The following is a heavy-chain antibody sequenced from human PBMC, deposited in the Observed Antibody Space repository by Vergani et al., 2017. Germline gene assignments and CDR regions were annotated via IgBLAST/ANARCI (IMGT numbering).Heavy chain of an antibody. CDR2: IYHSGNT. D-gene: IGHD3-22*01. CDR3: AQHEGSYYDSSGYAFVY. Sequence: QVQLQESGPGLVKPSETLSLTCAVFGYSISSGYYWGWIRQPPGKGLEWIGSIYHSGNTYYNPSLNSRVTRSVDTSKNQFSLKLSSVTAADTALYYCAQHEGSYYDSSGYAFVYWGQGALVTVSS. V-gene: IGHV4-38-2*01. CDR1: GYSISSGYY. J-gene: IGHJ4*02.